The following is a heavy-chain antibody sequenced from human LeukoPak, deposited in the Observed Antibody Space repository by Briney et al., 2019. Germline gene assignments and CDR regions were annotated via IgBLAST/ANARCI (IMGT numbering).Heavy chain of an antibody. D-gene: IGHD2-2*02. J-gene: IGHJ4*02. CDR3: AKGGYKPFDY. Sequence: GGSLRLSCAASGFTFDDYAMHWVRQAPGKGLEWVSGISWNSGSIGYADSVKGRFTISRDNAKNSLYLQMNSLRAEDTAVYYCAKGGYKPFDYWGQGTLVTVSS. CDR1: GFTFDDYA. CDR2: ISWNSGSI. V-gene: IGHV3-9*01.